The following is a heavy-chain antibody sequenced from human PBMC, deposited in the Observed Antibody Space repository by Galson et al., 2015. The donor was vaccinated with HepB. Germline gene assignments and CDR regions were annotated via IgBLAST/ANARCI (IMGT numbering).Heavy chain of an antibody. V-gene: IGHV6-1*01. CDR3: ARCYYDSSGYYYSADFDY. CDR1: GDSVSSNSAA. D-gene: IGHD3-22*01. J-gene: IGHJ4*02. Sequence: CAISGDSVSSNSAAWNWIRQSPSRGLEWLGRTYYRSKWYNDYAVSVKSRIAINPDTSKNQFSLQLNSVTPEDTAVYYCARCYYDSSGYYYSADFDYWGQGTLVTVSS. CDR2: TYYRSKWYN.